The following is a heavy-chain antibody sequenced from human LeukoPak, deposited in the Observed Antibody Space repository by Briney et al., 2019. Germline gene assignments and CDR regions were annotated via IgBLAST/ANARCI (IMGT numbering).Heavy chain of an antibody. CDR2: ISGSGGST. CDR1: GFTFSSYA. V-gene: IGHV3-23*01. D-gene: IGHD3-3*01. J-gene: IGHJ4*02. Sequence: PGGSLRLSCAASGFTFSSYAMSWVRQAPGKGLEWVSAISGSGGSTYYADSVKGRFTISRDNSKNTPYLQMNSLRAEDTAVYYCAKSGRYYDFWSGYYVDYWGQGTLVTVSS. CDR3: AKSGRYYDFWSGYYVDY.